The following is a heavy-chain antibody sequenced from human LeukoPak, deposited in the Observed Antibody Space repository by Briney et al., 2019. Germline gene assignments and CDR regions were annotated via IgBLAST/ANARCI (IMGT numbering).Heavy chain of an antibody. Sequence: SETLSLTCNVSGGSISSGGYYWSWIRQPPGKGLEWIGYIYHSGSTYYNPSLKSRVTISVDRSKNQFSLKLSSVTAADTAVYYCARMITGTDNGKYYFDYWGQGTLVTVSS. J-gene: IGHJ4*02. CDR1: GGSISSGGYY. CDR2: IYHSGST. D-gene: IGHD1-20*01. V-gene: IGHV4-30-2*01. CDR3: ARMITGTDNGKYYFDY.